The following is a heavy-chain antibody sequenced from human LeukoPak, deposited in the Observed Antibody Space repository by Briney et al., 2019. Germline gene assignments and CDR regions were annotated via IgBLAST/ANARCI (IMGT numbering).Heavy chain of an antibody. V-gene: IGHV1-69*01. CDR1: GGTFSSYA. J-gene: IGHJ5*02. CDR3: AARYCSGGSCPILNWFDP. D-gene: IGHD2-15*01. CDR2: IIPIFGTA. Sequence: GASVKVSCKASGGTFSSYAISWVRQAPGQGLEWMGGIIPIFGTANYAQKFQGRVTITADESTSTAYMELSSLRSEDTAVYYCAARYCSGGSCPILNWFDPWGQGTLVTVSS.